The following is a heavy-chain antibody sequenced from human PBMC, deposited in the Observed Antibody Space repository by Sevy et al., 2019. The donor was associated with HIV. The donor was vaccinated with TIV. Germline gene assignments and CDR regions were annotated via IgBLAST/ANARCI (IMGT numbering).Heavy chain of an antibody. V-gene: IGHV1-18*01. CDR3: ARVPTYYYGSATYFDY. CDR1: GYTFISNG. CDR2: IGVYTGNA. Sequence: ASVKVSCKASGYTFISNGISWVRQAPGQGLEWMGWIGVYTGNANSAQKLQGRVTVTTDTSTSTAYMELRSLRSDDTAVYYCARVPTYYYGSATYFDYWGQGTLVTVSS. J-gene: IGHJ4*02. D-gene: IGHD3-10*01.